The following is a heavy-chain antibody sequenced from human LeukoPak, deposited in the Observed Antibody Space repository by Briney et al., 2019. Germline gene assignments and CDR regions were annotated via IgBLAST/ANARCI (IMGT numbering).Heavy chain of an antibody. CDR1: GYTFTGYY. J-gene: IGHJ1*01. CDR3: ARGPEVIVVVVQYFQH. V-gene: IGHV1-2*02. CDR2: INPNSGGT. Sequence: GASVKVSCKASGYTFTGYYMHWVRQAPGQGLEWMGWINPNSGGTNYAQKFQGRVTMTRDTSISTAYMELSRLRSDDTAVYYCARGPEVIVVVVQYFQHWGQGTLVTVSS. D-gene: IGHD3-22*01.